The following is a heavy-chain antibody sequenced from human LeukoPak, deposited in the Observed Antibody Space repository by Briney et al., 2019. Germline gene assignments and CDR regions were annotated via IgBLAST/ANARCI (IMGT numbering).Heavy chain of an antibody. CDR1: GFTFSNYW. CDR3: ALLDRGVVFDY. CDR2: INSDGSST. D-gene: IGHD3-10*01. J-gene: IGHJ4*02. V-gene: IGHV3-74*01. Sequence: GGSLRLSCAASGFTFSNYWMHWVRQAPGRGLVWVSRINSDGSSTNYANSVKGRFTISRDNAKNTLYLQMNSLRAEDTAVYYCALLDRGVVFDYWGQGTLVTVSS.